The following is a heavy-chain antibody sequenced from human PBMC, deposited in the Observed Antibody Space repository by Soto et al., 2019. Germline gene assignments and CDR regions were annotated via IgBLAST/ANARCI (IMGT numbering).Heavy chain of an antibody. V-gene: IGHV4-34*01. J-gene: IGHJ6*02. Sequence: QVQLQQWGAGLLKPSETLSLTCAVYGGSFSGYYWSWIRQPPGQGLEWIGEINHSGSTNYNPSLKSRVNISVDTSKNQFSMKLSSVTAADTAVYYCARLRAAKGGSGRYPYYYYYYGMEVWGQGTTVTVSS. CDR2: INHSGST. CDR1: GGSFSGYY. CDR3: ARLRAAKGGSGRYPYYYYYYGMEV. D-gene: IGHD3-10*01.